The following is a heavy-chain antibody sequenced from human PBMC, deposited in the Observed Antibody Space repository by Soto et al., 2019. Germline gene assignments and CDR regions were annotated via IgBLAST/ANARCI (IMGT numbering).Heavy chain of an antibody. D-gene: IGHD3-3*01. V-gene: IGHV3-30*18. CDR1: GLTFSSYG. Sequence: GGSMKLSCAASGLTFSSYGMHWVRQAPGKGLEWVAVISYDGSNKYYADSVKGRFTISRDNSKNTLYLQMNSLRAEDTAVYYCAKDTGGVDFWSAYAFDIWGQGTMVTVSS. CDR3: AKDTGGVDFWSAYAFDI. J-gene: IGHJ3*02. CDR2: ISYDGSNK.